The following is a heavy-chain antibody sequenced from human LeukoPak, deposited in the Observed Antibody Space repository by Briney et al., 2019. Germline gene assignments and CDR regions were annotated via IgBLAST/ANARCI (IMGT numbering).Heavy chain of an antibody. CDR2: IYTSGST. CDR3: ARGRYYDILTGPIWAPPPYMDV. D-gene: IGHD3-9*01. CDR1: GGSISSGSYY. J-gene: IGHJ6*03. V-gene: IGHV4-61*02. Sequence: PSETLSLTCTVSGGSISSGSYYWSWIRQPAGKGLEWIGRIYTSGSTNYNPSLKSRVTMSVDTSKNQFSLKLSSVTAADTAVYYCARGRYYDILTGPIWAPPPYMDVWGKGTTVTVSS.